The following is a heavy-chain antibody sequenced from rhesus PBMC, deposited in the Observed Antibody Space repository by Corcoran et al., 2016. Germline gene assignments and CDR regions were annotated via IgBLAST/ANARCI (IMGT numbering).Heavy chain of an antibody. CDR3: ARDSYGLDS. J-gene: IGHJ6*01. CDR2: IYGSGSST. CDR1: GGSISSSY. Sequence: QLQLQESGPGLVKPSETLSVTCAVSGGSISSSYWSWIRRAPGKGLEWIGYIYGSGSSTHYNPSLKSRVTLSVDTSKNQFSLKLSSVTAADTAVYYCARDSYGLDSWGQGVVVTVSS. V-gene: IGHV4-169*02.